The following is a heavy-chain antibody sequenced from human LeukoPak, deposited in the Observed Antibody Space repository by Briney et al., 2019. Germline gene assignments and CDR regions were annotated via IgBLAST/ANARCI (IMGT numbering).Heavy chain of an antibody. V-gene: IGHV3-23*01. J-gene: IGHJ4*02. CDR3: AKQLGYCSDGSCYFPY. Sequence: GGSLRLSCAASGFTFSSYAMSWVRQAPGKGPEWVSAISGSGGSTYYADSVKGRFTISRDNSKSTLCLQMNSLRAEDTAVYYCAKQLGYCSDGSCYFPYWGQGTLVTVSS. CDR1: GFTFSSYA. CDR2: ISGSGGST. D-gene: IGHD2-15*01.